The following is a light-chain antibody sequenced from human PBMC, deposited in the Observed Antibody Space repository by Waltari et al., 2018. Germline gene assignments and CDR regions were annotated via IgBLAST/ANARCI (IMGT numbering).Light chain of an antibody. CDR1: QSVFYSSYNKND. J-gene: IGKJ4*01. Sequence: DIVMTQSPDSLSVSLGERATINCKSSQSVFYSSYNKNDLAWYQQKPGQPPKLLIYWASTRESGVPDRFSGSGSGTDFTLTISSLQAEDVAVYYCHQYHDIPLTFGGGTKVEI. CDR3: HQYHDIPLT. CDR2: WAS. V-gene: IGKV4-1*01.